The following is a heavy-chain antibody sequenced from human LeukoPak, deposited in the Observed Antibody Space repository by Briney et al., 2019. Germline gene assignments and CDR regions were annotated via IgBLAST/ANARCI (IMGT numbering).Heavy chain of an antibody. Sequence: PSETLSLTRTVSGGSISSGYSWGWIRQPPGKGLAWIGSIYFSGTTYYNPSLKSRVTISVDTSRNQFSPKLNSVTAADTAIYYCVRHLGANTWMGNWFDPWGQGTLVTVSS. D-gene: IGHD1-1*01. V-gene: IGHV4-39*01. CDR3: VRHLGANTWMGNWFDP. CDR1: GGSISSGYS. J-gene: IGHJ5*02. CDR2: IYFSGTT.